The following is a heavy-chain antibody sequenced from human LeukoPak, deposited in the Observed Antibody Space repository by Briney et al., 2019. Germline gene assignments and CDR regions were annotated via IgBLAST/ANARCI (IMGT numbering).Heavy chain of an antibody. CDR3: AKDAASSGIAAASFDP. V-gene: IGHV3-9*01. CDR2: ISWNSGSI. CDR1: GFTFDDYA. J-gene: IGHJ5*02. Sequence: GGSLRLSCAASGFTFDDYAMHWVRQAPGKGLEWVSGISWNSGSIGYADSVKGRFTISRDNAKNSLYLQMNSLRAEDTALYYCAKDAASSGIAAASFDPRGQGTLVTVSS. D-gene: IGHD6-13*01.